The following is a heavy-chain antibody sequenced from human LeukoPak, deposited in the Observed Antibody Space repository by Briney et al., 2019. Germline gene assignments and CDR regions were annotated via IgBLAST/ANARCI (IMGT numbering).Heavy chain of an antibody. CDR1: GFTFSSYS. Sequence: GGSLRLSCAASGFTFSSYSMNWVRQAPGKGLEWVSSISSSSSYIYYADSVKGRFTISRDNAKNSLYLQMNSLRAEDTAVYYCARDGTGIQWLTPRLYYFDYWGQGTLVTVSS. V-gene: IGHV3-21*01. J-gene: IGHJ4*02. D-gene: IGHD6-19*01. CDR2: ISSSSSYI. CDR3: ARDGTGIQWLTPRLYYFDY.